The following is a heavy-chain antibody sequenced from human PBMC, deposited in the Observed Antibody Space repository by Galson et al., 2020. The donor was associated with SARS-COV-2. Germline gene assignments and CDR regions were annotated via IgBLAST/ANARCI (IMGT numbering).Heavy chain of an antibody. V-gene: IGHV4-39*07. Sequence: KASETLSLTCTVSGGSFNSFTTSGNYWGWIRQPQGKGLEWLGSINNSDSTYYNPSLKSRFTISIDTSKNQFSLTLNSVIAADTAVYYCARDPFVGYTTIWTDYWGQGILVTVSS. CDR1: GGSFNSFTTSGNY. CDR3: ARDPFVGYTTIWTDY. J-gene: IGHJ4*02. D-gene: IGHD5-12*01. CDR2: INNSDST.